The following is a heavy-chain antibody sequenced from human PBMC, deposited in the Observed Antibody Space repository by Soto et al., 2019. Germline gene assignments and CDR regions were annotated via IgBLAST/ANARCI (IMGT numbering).Heavy chain of an antibody. CDR2: ISGSGGST. J-gene: IGHJ6*03. D-gene: IGHD3-9*01. CDR3: AKSALYYDILTGPRRDYYHYCMDG. Sequence: GGSLRLSCAASGFTFSSYAMSWVRQAPGKGLEWVSAISGSGGSTYYADSVRGRFTISRDNSKNTLYLQMNSLRAEDTAVYYCAKSALYYDILTGPRRDYYHYCMDGWGNGTTVTVSS. CDR1: GFTFSSYA. V-gene: IGHV3-23*01.